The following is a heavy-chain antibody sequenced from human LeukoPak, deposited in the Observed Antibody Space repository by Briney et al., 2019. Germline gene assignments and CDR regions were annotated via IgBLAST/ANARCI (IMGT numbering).Heavy chain of an antibody. D-gene: IGHD7-27*01. CDR3: ARDFNWGFDY. Sequence: GGSLRLSCAASGFTFDDYGMHWVRQAPGKGLEWVAYIRQEGRDTYYADSVKGRFSISRDDSKYTVNLEMNSLRTEDMAVYYCARDFNWGFDYWGQGTLVSVSS. CDR2: IRQEGRDT. CDR1: GFTFDDYG. V-gene: IGHV3-30*02. J-gene: IGHJ4*02.